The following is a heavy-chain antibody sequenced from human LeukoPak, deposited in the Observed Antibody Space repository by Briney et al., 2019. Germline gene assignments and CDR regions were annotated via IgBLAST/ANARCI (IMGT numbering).Heavy chain of an antibody. J-gene: IGHJ4*02. CDR3: ARGPSGGNGFSY. Sequence: GGSLRLSCAASGFTFSSYWMSWVHQAPGKGLEWVANIKQDGSERYYVDSVKGQFTISRDNAKNSLYLQMNSLRAVDTAVYYCARGPSGGNGFSYWGLGTLVTVSS. CDR1: GFTFSSYW. V-gene: IGHV3-7*04. D-gene: IGHD2-15*01. CDR2: IKQDGSER.